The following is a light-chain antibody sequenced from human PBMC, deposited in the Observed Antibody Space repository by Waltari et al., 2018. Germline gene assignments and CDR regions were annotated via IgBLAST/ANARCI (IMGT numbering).Light chain of an antibody. CDR1: SGHSSNV. J-gene: IGLJ3*02. CDR3: QTGGHGTWV. CDR2: VNSDGSH. V-gene: IGLV4-69*01. Sequence: QLVLTQSPSASASLGASVKLTCTLSSGHSSNVIAWLQQQPEKGPRYLMKVNSDGSHNKREEIPDRFSGSSSGAERYLTITSLQSEDEADYDCQTGGHGTWVFGGGTKLTVL.